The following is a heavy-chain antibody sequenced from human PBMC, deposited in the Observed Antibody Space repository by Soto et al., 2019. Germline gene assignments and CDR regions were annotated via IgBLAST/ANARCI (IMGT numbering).Heavy chain of an antibody. CDR2: INHSGST. CDR3: ARGRPNGYNWNYGGRLYFDY. V-gene: IGHV4-34*01. D-gene: IGHD1-7*01. J-gene: IGHJ4*02. CDR1: GGSFSGYY. Sequence: SETLSLTCGVYGGSFSGYYWSWIRQPPGKGLEWIGEINHSGSTNYNPSLKSRVTISVDTSKNQFSLKLSSVTAADTAVYYCARGRPNGYNWNYGGRLYFDYWGQGTLVTVSS.